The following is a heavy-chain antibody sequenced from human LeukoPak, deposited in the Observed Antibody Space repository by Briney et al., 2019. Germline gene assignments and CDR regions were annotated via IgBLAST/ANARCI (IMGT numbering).Heavy chain of an antibody. V-gene: IGHV1-18*01. CDR3: ARGLLRYFDWFFPLDY. CDR2: ISAYSGNT. Sequence: ASVKVSCKASGYTFTSYGISWVRQAPGQGLEWMGWISAYSGNTNYAQKLQGRVTMTTDTSTSTAYMELRSLRSDDTAVYYCARGLLRYFDWFFPLDYWGQGTLVTVSS. J-gene: IGHJ4*02. D-gene: IGHD3-9*01. CDR1: GYTFTSYG.